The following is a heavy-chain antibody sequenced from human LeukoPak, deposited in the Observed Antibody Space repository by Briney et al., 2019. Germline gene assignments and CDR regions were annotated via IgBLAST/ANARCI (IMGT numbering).Heavy chain of an antibody. D-gene: IGHD5-18*01. V-gene: IGHV1-2*02. CDR2: INPNSGGT. J-gene: IGHJ4*02. CDR1: GYTFTGYY. CDR3: ARSPYSYGFTSDY. Sequence: GASVRVSCKASGYTFTGYYMHWVRQAPGQGLEWMGWINPNSGGTNYAQKFQGRVTMTRDTSISTAYMELSRLRSDDTAVYYCARSPYSYGFTSDYWGQGTLVTVSS.